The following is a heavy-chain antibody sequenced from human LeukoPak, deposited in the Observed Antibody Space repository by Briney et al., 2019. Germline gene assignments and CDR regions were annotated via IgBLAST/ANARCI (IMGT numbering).Heavy chain of an antibody. D-gene: IGHD3-10*01. CDR1: GYTFTSYD. Sequence: ASVKVSCKASGYTFTSYDINWVRQATGQGLEWMGWMNPNSGNTGYAQKFQGRVTMTRNTSISTAYMELSSPRSEDTAVYYCARVRVTMVWGVIITSSYYYYYGMDVWGQGTTVTVSS. CDR3: ARVRVTMVWGVIITSSYYYYYGMDV. V-gene: IGHV1-8*01. J-gene: IGHJ6*02. CDR2: MNPNSGNT.